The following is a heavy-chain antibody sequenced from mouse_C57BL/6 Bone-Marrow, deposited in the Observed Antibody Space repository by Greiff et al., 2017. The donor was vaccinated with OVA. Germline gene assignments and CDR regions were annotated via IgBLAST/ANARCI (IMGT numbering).Heavy chain of an antibody. D-gene: IGHD1-1*01. CDR1: GYTFTSYG. CDR3: ANYYRSSYDYAMDY. Sequence: VQLQQSGAELARPGASVKLSCKASGYTFTSYGISWVKQRTGQGLEWIGEIYPRSGNTYYNEKFKGKATLTADKSSSTAYMELRSLTSEDSAVYFCANYYRSSYDYAMDYWGQGTSVTVSS. CDR2: IYPRSGNT. V-gene: IGHV1-81*01. J-gene: IGHJ4*01.